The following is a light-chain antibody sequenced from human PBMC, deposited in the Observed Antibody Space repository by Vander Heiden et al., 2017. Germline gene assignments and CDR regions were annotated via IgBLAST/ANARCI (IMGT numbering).Light chain of an antibody. CDR1: NLGDKY. J-gene: IGLJ2*01. CDR2: QDS. Sequence: SYELTQPPSVSVSPGQTDSIPCSGDNLGDKYACWYQQTPGQSPVLVIYQDSKRPSGIPERFSGSNSGNTATLTISGTQAMDEADYYCQAWDSSTADVVFGGGTKLTVL. CDR3: QAWDSSTADVV. V-gene: IGLV3-1*01.